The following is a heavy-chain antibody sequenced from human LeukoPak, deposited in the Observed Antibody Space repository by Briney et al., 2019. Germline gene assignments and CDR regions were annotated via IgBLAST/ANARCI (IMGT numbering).Heavy chain of an antibody. CDR3: AKDFTGYDDS. J-gene: IGHJ4*02. Sequence: PGGSLRLSCAASGFTFSSYWFHWVRQVPGKGLVWVSRINTDGSRTDYADSVKGRFTISRDNAKNTLYPQMDSLSAEDTAVYYCAKDFTGYDDSWGQGTLVTVSS. CDR2: INTDGSRT. CDR1: GFTFSSYW. D-gene: IGHD3-9*01. V-gene: IGHV3-74*01.